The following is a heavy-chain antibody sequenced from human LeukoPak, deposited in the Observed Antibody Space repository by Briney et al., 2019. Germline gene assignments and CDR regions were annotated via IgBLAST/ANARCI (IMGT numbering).Heavy chain of an antibody. CDR2: IFYSGNT. J-gene: IGHJ4*01. V-gene: IGHV4-39*01. CDR3: VRYSSGWPFDY. Sequence: SETLYLTCAVSGGSISESGYYWGWIRQPAGKGLVWIGRIFYSGNTYYNPSLNSRVSMSVDTSQNQFSLKLNSVTAADTAVYFCVRYSSGWPFDYWGPGSLVIVSS. CDR1: GGSISESGYY. D-gene: IGHD6-19*01.